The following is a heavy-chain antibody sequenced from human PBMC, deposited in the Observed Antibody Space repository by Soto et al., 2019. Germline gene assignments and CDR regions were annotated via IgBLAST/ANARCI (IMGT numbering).Heavy chain of an antibody. V-gene: IGHV5-51*01. Sequence: GESLKISCKGSGYSFTSYWIGWVRQMPGKGLEWMGIIYPGDSDTRYSPSFQGQVTISADKSISTAYLQWSSLKASDTAMYYCARCYYYESSGHDAYDIWGQGTIVSVSS. J-gene: IGHJ3*02. D-gene: IGHD3-22*01. CDR1: GYSFTSYW. CDR2: IYPGDSDT. CDR3: ARCYYYESSGHDAYDI.